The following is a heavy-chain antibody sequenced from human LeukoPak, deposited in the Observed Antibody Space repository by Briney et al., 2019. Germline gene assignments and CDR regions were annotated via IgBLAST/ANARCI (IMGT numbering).Heavy chain of an antibody. CDR3: ARVGSEGYYYYYMDV. D-gene: IGHD1-14*01. CDR1: GGSISSYY. V-gene: IGHV4-4*07. J-gene: IGHJ6*03. Sequence: SETLSLTCTVSGGSISSYYWSWIRQPAGKGLEWIGRTYTSGSTNYNPSLKSRVTMSVDTSKNQFSLNLSSVTAADTAVYYCARVGSEGYYYYYMDVWGKGTTVTVSS. CDR2: TYTSGST.